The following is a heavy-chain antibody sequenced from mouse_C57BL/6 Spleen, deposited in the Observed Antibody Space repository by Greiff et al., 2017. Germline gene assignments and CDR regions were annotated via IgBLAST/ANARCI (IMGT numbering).Heavy chain of an antibody. D-gene: IGHD2-4*01. J-gene: IGHJ4*01. CDR1: GFTFSDYG. V-gene: IGHV5-15*01. CDR3: ARVYDYDYAMDY. Sequence: DVMLVESGGGLVQPGGSLKLSCAASGFTFSDYGMAWVRQAPRKGPEWVAFISNLAYSIYYADTVTGRFTISRENAKNTLYLEMSSLRSEDTAMYYCARVYDYDYAMDYWGQGTSVTVSS. CDR2: ISNLAYSI.